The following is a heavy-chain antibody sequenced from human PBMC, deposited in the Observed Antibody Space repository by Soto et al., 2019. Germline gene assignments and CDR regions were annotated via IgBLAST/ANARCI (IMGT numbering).Heavy chain of an antibody. Sequence: SVKASCKASGGTFSSYAISWVRQAPGQGLEWMGGIIPIFGTANYAQKFQGRVTITADESTSTAYMELSSLRSEDTAVYYCARVERIAAAATINWFDPWGQGTLVTVSS. CDR1: GGTFSSYA. V-gene: IGHV1-69*13. J-gene: IGHJ5*02. CDR3: ARVERIAAAATINWFDP. CDR2: IIPIFGTA. D-gene: IGHD6-13*01.